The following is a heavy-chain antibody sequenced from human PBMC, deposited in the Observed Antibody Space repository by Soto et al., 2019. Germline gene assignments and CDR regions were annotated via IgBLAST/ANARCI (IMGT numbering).Heavy chain of an antibody. J-gene: IGHJ4*02. V-gene: IGHV3-49*03. CDR2: IRGKAYGGAT. D-gene: IGHD3-10*01. CDR3: ARRRFLDF. Sequence: GGSLRLSCRGSGFTFGDFAMHWFRQAPGKGLEWVGVIRGKAYGGATELATSMKDRFTISRDDSKSIAFLEISSLTTDDTAVYFCARRRFLDFWGQGTLVTVSS. CDR1: GFTFGDFA.